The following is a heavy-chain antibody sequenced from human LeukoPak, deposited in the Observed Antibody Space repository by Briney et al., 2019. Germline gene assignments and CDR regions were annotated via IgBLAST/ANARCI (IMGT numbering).Heavy chain of an antibody. CDR2: IWYDGSNK. J-gene: IGHJ4*02. CDR1: GFTFSSYV. V-gene: IGHV3-33*01. Sequence: GGSLRLSCAASGFTFSSYVMHWVRQAPGKGLEWVAVIWYDGSNKYYADSVKGRFTISRDNSKNTLYLQMNSLRAEDTAVYYCAREITLNPLAYYDILTGYAPYYFDYWGQGTLVTVSS. CDR3: AREITLNPLAYYDILTGYAPYYFDY. D-gene: IGHD3-9*01.